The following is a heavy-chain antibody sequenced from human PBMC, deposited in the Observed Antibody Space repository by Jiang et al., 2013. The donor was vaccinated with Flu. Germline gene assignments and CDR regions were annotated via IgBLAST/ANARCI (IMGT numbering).Heavy chain of an antibody. J-gene: IGHJ1*01. V-gene: IGHV4-31*03. CDR1: GDSITNDNRY. CDR3: ANRRDIWSGSTYFQN. D-gene: IGHD3-3*01. CDR2: FYWRGTT. Sequence: PGLVKPSQTLSLTCTVSGDSITNDNRYWSWIRQSPGKGLEWIGYFYWRGTTHYNPSLRSRVAISVDRSKNQFSLQLSSVSVADTGIYYCANRRDIWSGSTYFQNWGQGTLVTVSS.